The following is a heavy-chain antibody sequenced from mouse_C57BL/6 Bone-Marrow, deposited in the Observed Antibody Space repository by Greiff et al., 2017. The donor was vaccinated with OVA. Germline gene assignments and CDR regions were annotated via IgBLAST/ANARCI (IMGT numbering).Heavy chain of an antibody. CDR2: IYPGDGDT. CDR1: GYAFSSSW. CDR3: ARRTGSSGFLFAY. V-gene: IGHV1-82*01. J-gene: IGHJ3*01. Sequence: QVQLQQSGPELVKPGASVKISCKASGYAFSSSWMNWVKQRPGKGLEWIGRIYPGDGDTNYNGKFKGKATLTADKSSSTAYMQLSSLTSEDSAVYFCARRTGSSGFLFAYWGQGTLVTVSA. D-gene: IGHD3-2*02.